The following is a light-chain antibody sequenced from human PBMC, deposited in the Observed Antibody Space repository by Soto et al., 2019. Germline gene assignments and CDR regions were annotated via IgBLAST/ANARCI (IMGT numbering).Light chain of an antibody. CDR3: QQYGSSPRT. CDR1: QSVSDNY. Sequence: EIVLTQSPGTLSLSPGEGATLSCRASQSVSDNYLAWYQQKPGQAPRLLIYGASSRATGIPDRFSGSGSGTDFPLTISRLEPEDFAVYYCQQYGSSPRTFGQGTKLEIK. CDR2: GAS. J-gene: IGKJ2*01. V-gene: IGKV3-20*01.